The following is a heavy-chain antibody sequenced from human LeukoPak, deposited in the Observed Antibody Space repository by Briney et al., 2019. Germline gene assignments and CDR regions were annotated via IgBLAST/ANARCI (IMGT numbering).Heavy chain of an antibody. V-gene: IGHV3-23*01. CDR1: GFTFSTYG. CDR3: ASILLWFVYDY. CDR2: ISGSGGST. Sequence: GGSLRLSCAASGFTFSTYGMTWVRQAPGKGLEWVSTISGSGGSTYYADSVKGRFTISRDNSKNTLYLQMNSLRAEDMAVYYCASILLWFVYDYWGQGTLVTVSS. J-gene: IGHJ4*02. D-gene: IGHD3-10*01.